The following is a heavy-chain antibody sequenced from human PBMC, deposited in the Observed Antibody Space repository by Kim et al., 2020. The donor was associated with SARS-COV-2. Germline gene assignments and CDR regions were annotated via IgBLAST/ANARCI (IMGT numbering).Heavy chain of an antibody. CDR3: ARDDSSGYNSPGRLYYYYYYGMDV. CDR1: GGTFSSYA. D-gene: IGHD3-22*01. J-gene: IGHJ6*02. V-gene: IGHV1-69*13. Sequence: SVKVSCKASGGTFSSYAISWVRQAPGQGLEWMGGIIPIFGTANYAQKFQGRVTITADESTSTAYMELSSLRSEDTAVYYCARDDSSGYNSPGRLYYYYYYGMDVWGQGTTVTVSS. CDR2: IIPIFGTA.